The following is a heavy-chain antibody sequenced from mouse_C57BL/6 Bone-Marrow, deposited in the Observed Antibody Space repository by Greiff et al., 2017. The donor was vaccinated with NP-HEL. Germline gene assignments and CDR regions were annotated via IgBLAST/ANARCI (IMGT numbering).Heavy chain of an antibody. J-gene: IGHJ3*01. CDR2: IWRGGST. Sequence: VQLQQSGPGLVQPSQSLSITCTVSGFSLTSYGVHWVRQSPGKGLEWLGVIWRGGSTDYNAAFMSRLSITKDNSKSQVFFKMNSLQADDTAIYYCAKNEGLRRGAWFAYWGQGTLVTVSA. D-gene: IGHD2-4*01. V-gene: IGHV2-5*01. CDR1: GFSLTSYG. CDR3: AKNEGLRRGAWFAY.